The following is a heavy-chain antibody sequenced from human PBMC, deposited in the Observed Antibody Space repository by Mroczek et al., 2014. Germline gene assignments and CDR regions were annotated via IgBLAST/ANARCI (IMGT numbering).Heavy chain of an antibody. J-gene: IGHJ4*02. CDR2: IKSKTDGGTT. CDR3: TTDYARNYYYDSSGPISPDNDY. D-gene: IGHD3-22*01. V-gene: IGHV3-15*01. CDR1: GFTFSNAW. Sequence: EVQLVESGGGLVKPGGSLRLSCAASGFTFSNAWMSWVRQAPGKGLEWVGRIKSKTDGGTTDYAAPVKGRFTISRDDSKNTLYLQMNSLKTEDTAVYYCTTDYARNYYYDSSGPISPDNDYWGQGTPGHRLL.